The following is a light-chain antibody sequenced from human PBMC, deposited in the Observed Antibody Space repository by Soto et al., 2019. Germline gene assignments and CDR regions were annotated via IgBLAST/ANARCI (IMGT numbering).Light chain of an antibody. CDR3: AAWDDSLNAL. Sequence: QSVLTQPPSASGTPGQRVTISCSGSNSNIGSNTVNWYQQLPGTAPKLLIYSNNQRPSGVPDRFSGSKSGTSASLAISGLQPEDEADYYCAAWDDSLNALFGTGTKLTVL. V-gene: IGLV1-44*01. J-gene: IGLJ1*01. CDR1: NSNIGSNT. CDR2: SNN.